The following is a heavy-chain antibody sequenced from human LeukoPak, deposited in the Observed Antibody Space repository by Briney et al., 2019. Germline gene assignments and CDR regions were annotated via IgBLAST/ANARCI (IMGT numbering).Heavy chain of an antibody. J-gene: IGHJ3*02. D-gene: IGHD3-3*01. Sequence: GGSLRLSCAASGFTFSIHWMTWVRQAPGKGLEWVANIKQDGSEKYYVDSVKGRFTISRDNAKNSLYLQMNSLRAEDTAVYYCARDRFLEWLLYRYGAFDIWGQGTMVTVSS. V-gene: IGHV3-7*01. CDR3: ARDRFLEWLLYRYGAFDI. CDR1: GFTFSIHW. CDR2: IKQDGSEK.